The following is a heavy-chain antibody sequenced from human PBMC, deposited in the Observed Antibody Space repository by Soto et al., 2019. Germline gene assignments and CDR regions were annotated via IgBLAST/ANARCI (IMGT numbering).Heavy chain of an antibody. CDR1: GFTFSGSA. CDR3: GVGGYYSDIEY. V-gene: IGHV3-73*02. D-gene: IGHD3-22*01. J-gene: IGHJ4*02. CDR2: IRSKANSYAT. Sequence: EVQLVESGGGLVQPGGSLKLSCAASGFTFSGSAMHWVRQASGKGLEWVGRIRSKANSYATAYAASVKGRFTISRDDSKNTAYLQMNSLKTEETAVYYCGVGGYYSDIEYWGQGTLVTVSS.